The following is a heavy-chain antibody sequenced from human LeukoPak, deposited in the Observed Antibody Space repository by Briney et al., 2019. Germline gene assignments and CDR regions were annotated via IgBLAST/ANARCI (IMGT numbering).Heavy chain of an antibody. J-gene: IGHJ5*02. CDR1: GFTFSDYY. V-gene: IGHV3-11*01. CDR3: ATDGAGFDT. CDR2: INIGGTNT. Sequence: GGSLRLSCAASGFTFSDYYMSWIRQAPGKGLEWLSYINIGGTNTHYADSVKGRFTISRDNAKKSLYLQMNNLRAEDTAVYFCATDGAGFDTWGQGVLVTVST.